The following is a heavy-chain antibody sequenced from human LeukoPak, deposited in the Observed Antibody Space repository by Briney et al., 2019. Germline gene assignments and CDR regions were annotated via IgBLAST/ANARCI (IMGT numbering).Heavy chain of an antibody. CDR1: GFTFSSYW. J-gene: IGHJ4*02. V-gene: IGHV3-74*01. CDR2: INSDGSST. Sequence: GGSLRLSCSASGFTFSSYWMHWVRQAPGKGLVWVSRINSDGSSTSYADSVKGRFTISRDNVKNTLYLQMNSLRAEDTAVYYCARARGNMYSREFDYWGQGTLVTVSS. CDR3: ARARGNMYSREFDY. D-gene: IGHD6-13*01.